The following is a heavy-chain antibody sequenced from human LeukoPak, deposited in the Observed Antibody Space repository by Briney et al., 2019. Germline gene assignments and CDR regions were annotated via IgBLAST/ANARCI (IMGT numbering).Heavy chain of an antibody. J-gene: IGHJ3*02. D-gene: IGHD3-3*01. V-gene: IGHV3-23*01. CDR2: ISGSGGST. Sequence: GGSLRLSCAASGFTFSSYAMSWVRQAPGKGLEWVSAISGSGGSTYYADSVKGRFTISRDNSKNTLYLQMNSLRAEDTAVYYCAKVMVSYYDFWSGGKGAFDIWGQGTMVTVSS. CDR3: AKVMVSYYDFWSGGKGAFDI. CDR1: GFTFSSYA.